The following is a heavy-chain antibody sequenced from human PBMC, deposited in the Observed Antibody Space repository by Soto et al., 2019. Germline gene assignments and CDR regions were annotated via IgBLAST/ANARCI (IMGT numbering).Heavy chain of an antibody. D-gene: IGHD3-3*01. V-gene: IGHV3-23*05. CDR2: IDQTGAYT. J-gene: IGHJ1*01. CDR3: VSWIFAHFAH. CDR1: GCIFSGHT. Sequence: PGGSLRLSCAASGCIFSGHTMSWVRQAPGTGLEWVSSIDQTGAYTNYAESVKGRFTISRDNSRNTLDLQMNSLRAADTALYYCVSWIFAHFAHWGQGTPVTVSS.